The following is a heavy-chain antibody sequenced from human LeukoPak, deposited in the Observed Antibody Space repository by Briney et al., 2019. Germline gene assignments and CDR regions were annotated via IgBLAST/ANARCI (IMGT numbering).Heavy chain of an antibody. J-gene: IGHJ4*02. CDR1: AYRFTNYW. CDR2: TYPGDSDT. CDR3: ARVNTAAGDFDH. Sequence: GESLKTSCKGSAYRFTNYWIAWVRQMPGKGLEWMGITYPGDSDTTYSPSFQGQVTISADNSITTAYLQWSNLKASDTAMYYCARVNTAAGDFDHWGQGTLVTVSS. V-gene: IGHV5-51*01. D-gene: IGHD1/OR15-1a*01.